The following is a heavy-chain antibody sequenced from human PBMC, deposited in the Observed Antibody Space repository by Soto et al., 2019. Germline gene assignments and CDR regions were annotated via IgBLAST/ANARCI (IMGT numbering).Heavy chain of an antibody. CDR3: ARRGSS. CDR1: GFTFSSSE. Sequence: EVQLVESGGGFVQPGGSLRLSCVASGFTFSSSEMYWVRQAPGKVLEWVSYIHPAGQPIFYADSVKGRFTISRDNAKNSLYLQMNSLRAEDTTVYYCARRGSSWGQGTMVTVSS. D-gene: IGHD2-2*01. V-gene: IGHV3-48*03. CDR2: IHPAGQPI. J-gene: IGHJ3*01.